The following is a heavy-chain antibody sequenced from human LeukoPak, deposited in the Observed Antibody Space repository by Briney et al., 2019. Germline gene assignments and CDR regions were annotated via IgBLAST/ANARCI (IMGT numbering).Heavy chain of an antibody. Sequence: SQTLSLTCAISGDSVSSNSATWNWIRQSPSRGLEWLGRTYYRSKWSYDYAASVKSRITINPDTSKNQFSLQLNSVTPEDTAVHFCARALGVTFDYWGQGTLVTVSS. J-gene: IGHJ4*02. CDR1: GDSVSSNSAT. V-gene: IGHV6-1*01. D-gene: IGHD3-10*01. CDR3: ARALGVTFDY. CDR2: TYYRSKWSY.